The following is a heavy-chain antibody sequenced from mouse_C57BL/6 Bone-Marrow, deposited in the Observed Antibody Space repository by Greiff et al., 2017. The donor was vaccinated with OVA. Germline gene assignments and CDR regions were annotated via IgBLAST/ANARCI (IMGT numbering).Heavy chain of an antibody. J-gene: IGHJ2*01. CDR3: ARHEYGYYASYFDY. CDR1: GYAFSSSW. Sequence: QVQLQQSGPELVKPGASVKISCKASGYAFSSSWMNWVKQRPGKGLEWIGRIYPGDGDTNYNGKLKGTATLSADKSSSTAYMQLSSLTSDDSAVYFCARHEYGYYASYFDYWGQGTTLTVSS. CDR2: IYPGDGDT. D-gene: IGHD2-10*02. V-gene: IGHV1-82*01.